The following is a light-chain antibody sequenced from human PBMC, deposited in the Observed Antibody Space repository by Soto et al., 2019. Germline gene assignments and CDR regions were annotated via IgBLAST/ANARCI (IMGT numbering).Light chain of an antibody. CDR2: DAF. CDR3: QHRYNWPPLT. J-gene: IGKJ4*01. Sequence: DIVLTQSPATLSLSPGERATLSCRASQSVSNYLAWYQQKPGQAPRLLIYDAFNRATGIPPRFSGSGSGTDFTLNISSLEPEDFAVYYCQHRYNWPPLTFGGGTKVEIK. CDR1: QSVSNY. V-gene: IGKV3-11*01.